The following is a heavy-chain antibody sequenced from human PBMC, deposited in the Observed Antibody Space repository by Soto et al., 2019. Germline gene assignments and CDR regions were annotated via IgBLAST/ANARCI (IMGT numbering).Heavy chain of an antibody. J-gene: IGHJ5*02. CDR2: ISTSNDNT. CDR1: GYMFSTYA. D-gene: IGHD3-3*01. V-gene: IGHV1-18*01. CDR3: ARAELLRSSESPGSAQKPTWFDT. Sequence: ASVKVSCKASGYMFSTYAISWVRQAPGQGLEWMGWISTSNDNTYYAQKFQGRVTMTQDTSTNTAYMELRSLRSDDTAVYFCARAELLRSSESPGSAQKPTWFDTWGQGTLVTVSS.